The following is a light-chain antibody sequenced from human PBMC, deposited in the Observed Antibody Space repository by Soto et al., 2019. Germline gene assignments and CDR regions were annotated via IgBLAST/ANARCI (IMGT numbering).Light chain of an antibody. Sequence: DIQMTQSPSSLSASVGDRVTITCRASQRISSYLNWYQQKPGKAPKLLIYGASNLQSGVPSRISRGGVGTDFTLTISSLQPEDFATYYCQQSYSTPPTFGQGTKLEIK. CDR1: QRISSY. J-gene: IGKJ2*01. V-gene: IGKV1-39*01. CDR2: GAS. CDR3: QQSYSTPPT.